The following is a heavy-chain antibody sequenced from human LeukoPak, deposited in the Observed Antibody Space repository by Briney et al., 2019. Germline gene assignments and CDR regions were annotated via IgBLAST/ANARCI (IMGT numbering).Heavy chain of an antibody. D-gene: IGHD6-6*01. Sequence: ASVKVSCKASGYTFPSYFMHWVRQAPGQGLEWMGIINPTGGSTTYAQKFQGRVTMTRDTSTSTVYMELSSLRSNDTAVYYCAGTAARRFDYWGQGTLVTVSS. CDR3: AGTAARRFDY. J-gene: IGHJ4*02. CDR2: INPTGGST. CDR1: GYTFPSYF. V-gene: IGHV1-46*01.